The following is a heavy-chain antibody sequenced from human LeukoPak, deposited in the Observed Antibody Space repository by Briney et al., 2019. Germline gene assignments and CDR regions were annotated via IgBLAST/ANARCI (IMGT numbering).Heavy chain of an antibody. CDR1: GFNFANHA. D-gene: IGHD3-22*01. J-gene: IGHJ4*02. CDR2: ISGGGDIT. V-gene: IGHV3-23*01. CDR3: AKSPPYYYDSSGYYLGNFYYFDY. Sequence: GGSVRLSCAASGFNFANHAMSWVRQTPGKGLEWVSVISGGGDITYYADSVTGRFTISRDNSKDTLFLQMHSLRPGDTAVYYCAKSPPYYYDSSGYYLGNFYYFDYWGQGTLVTVSS.